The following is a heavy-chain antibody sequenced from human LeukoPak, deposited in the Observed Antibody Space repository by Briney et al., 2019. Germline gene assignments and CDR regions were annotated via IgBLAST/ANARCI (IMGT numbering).Heavy chain of an antibody. CDR1: GVSIRSSYYY. Sequence: SETLSLTCTVSGVSIRSSYYYWSWIRQPPGKGLEWIGYIYYSGSTNYNPSLKSRVTISVDTSKNQFSLKLSSVTAADTAVYYCARVSSGWSKSAFDIWGQGTMVTVSS. D-gene: IGHD6-19*01. CDR3: ARVSSGWSKSAFDI. V-gene: IGHV4-61*01. CDR2: IYYSGST. J-gene: IGHJ3*02.